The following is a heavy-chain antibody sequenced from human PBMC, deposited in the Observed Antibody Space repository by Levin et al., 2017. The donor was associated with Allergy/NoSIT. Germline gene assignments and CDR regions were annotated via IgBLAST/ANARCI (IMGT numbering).Heavy chain of an antibody. V-gene: IGHV4-4*07. CDR3: ASEQVVVAATPAGYFDF. CDR2: MYTNGST. CDR1: GASMNNYY. D-gene: IGHD2-15*01. Sequence: GSLRLSCSVSGASMNNYYWSWIRQPAGKGLEWIGRMYTNGSTNYNPSLKSRVTMSVDTSKKQFSLKLSSVTAADTAVYYCASEQVVVAATPAGYFDFWGQGTLVTVSS. J-gene: IGHJ4*02.